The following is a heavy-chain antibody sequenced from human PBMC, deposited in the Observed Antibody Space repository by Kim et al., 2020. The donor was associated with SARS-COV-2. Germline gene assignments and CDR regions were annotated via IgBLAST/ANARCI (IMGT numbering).Heavy chain of an antibody. CDR3: AVEGYSYGYYFDY. Sequence: NYEQKCQGRVTITADKSTSTAYMELSSLRSEDTAVYYCAVEGYSYGYYFDYWGQGTLVTVSS. J-gene: IGHJ4*02. V-gene: IGHV1-69*02. D-gene: IGHD5-18*01.